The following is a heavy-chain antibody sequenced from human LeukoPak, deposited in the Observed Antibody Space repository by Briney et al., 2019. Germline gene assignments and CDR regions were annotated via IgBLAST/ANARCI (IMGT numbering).Heavy chain of an antibody. CDR2: ISAYNGNT. CDR1: GGTFSSYA. CDR3: ARDWSCSGGSCYLSNSDY. J-gene: IGHJ4*02. D-gene: IGHD2-15*01. V-gene: IGHV1-18*01. Sequence: ASVKVSCKASGGTFSSYAISWVRQAPGQGLEWMGWISAYNGNTNYAQKLQGRVTMTTDTSTSTAYMELRSLRSDDTAVYYCARDWSCSGGSCYLSNSDYWGQGTLVTVSS.